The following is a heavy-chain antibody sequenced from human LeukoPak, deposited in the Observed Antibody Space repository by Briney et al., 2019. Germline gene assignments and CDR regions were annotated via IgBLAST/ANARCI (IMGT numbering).Heavy chain of an antibody. Sequence: PGGSLRLSCAASGFTFSNYAMSWVRQAPGKGLEWVSSINDSGDNTYDADSVKGRFTISRDNSKNTLYLQMDSLRAEDTALYYCAKQEIYSYDIYPASSLYYFDYWGQGTLVTVSS. CDR2: INDSGDNT. D-gene: IGHD5-18*01. J-gene: IGHJ4*02. CDR3: AKQEIYSYDIYPASSLYYFDY. V-gene: IGHV3-23*01. CDR1: GFTFSNYA.